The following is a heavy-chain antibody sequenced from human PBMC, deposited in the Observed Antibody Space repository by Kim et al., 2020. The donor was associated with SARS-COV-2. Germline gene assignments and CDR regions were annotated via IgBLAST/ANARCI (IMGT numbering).Heavy chain of an antibody. J-gene: IGHJ5*02. V-gene: IGHV4-61*01. CDR3: ARRLGTGYSYGGFDP. D-gene: IGHD5-18*01. Sequence: SETLSLTCTVSGGSVSSGSYYWSWIRQPPGKGLEWIGYIYYSGSTNYNPSLKSRVTISVDTSKNQFSLKLSSVTAADTAVYYCARRLGTGYSYGGFDPWGQGTLVTVSS. CDR2: IYYSGST. CDR1: GGSVSSGSYY.